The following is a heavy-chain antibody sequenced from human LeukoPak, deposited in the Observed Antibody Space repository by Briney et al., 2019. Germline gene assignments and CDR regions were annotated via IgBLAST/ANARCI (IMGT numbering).Heavy chain of an antibody. CDR3: TKDLMTGFSSGWYFAY. Sequence: GGSLRLSCEGSGFSFNGYAMSWVRQAPGKGLEWVAVTGGSDDNTHYADSVKGRFTISRDNSENRLFLQMNSLRTDDSALHYRTKDLMTGFSSGWYFAYWGQGTLVTVSS. CDR1: GFSFNGYA. V-gene: IGHV3-23*01. CDR2: TGGSDDNT. D-gene: IGHD6-19*01. J-gene: IGHJ4*02.